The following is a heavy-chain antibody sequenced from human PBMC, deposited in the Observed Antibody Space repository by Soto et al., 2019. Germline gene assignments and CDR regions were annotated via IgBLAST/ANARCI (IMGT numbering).Heavy chain of an antibody. CDR1: GFTFSSYG. V-gene: IGHV3-33*01. D-gene: IGHD6-19*01. Sequence: PGGSLRLSCAASGFTFSSYGMHWVRQAPGKGLEWVAVIWYDGSNKYYADSVKGRFTISRDNSKNTLYLQMNSLRAEDTAVYYCARDSSIAVAGHAMDYWGQGTLVTVSS. J-gene: IGHJ4*02. CDR3: ARDSSIAVAGHAMDY. CDR2: IWYDGSNK.